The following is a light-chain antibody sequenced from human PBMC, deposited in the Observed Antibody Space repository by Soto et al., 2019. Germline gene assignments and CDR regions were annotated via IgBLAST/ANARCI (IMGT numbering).Light chain of an antibody. Sequence: EIVLTQSPATLSVSPGERATFSCLARQSVNTNLAWYQQKPGQAPRLLIYGASSRATGIPDRFSGSGSGTDFTLTISRLEPEDFAVYYCQQYGSSPFTFGPGTKVDI. CDR3: QQYGSSPFT. CDR2: GAS. J-gene: IGKJ3*01. CDR1: QSVNTN. V-gene: IGKV3-20*01.